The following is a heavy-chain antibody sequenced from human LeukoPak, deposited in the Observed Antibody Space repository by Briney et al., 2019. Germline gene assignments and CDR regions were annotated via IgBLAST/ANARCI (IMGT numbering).Heavy chain of an antibody. CDR2: IKQDGSEK. CDR1: GFTFSSYW. Sequence: GGSLRLSCAASGFTFSSYWMSWVRQAPGKGLERVANIKQDGSEKYYVDSVKGRFTISRDNAKNSLYLQMNSLRAEDTAVYYCARVGAFGGANFDYWGQGTLVTVSS. CDR3: ARVGAFGGANFDY. V-gene: IGHV3-7*01. J-gene: IGHJ4*02. D-gene: IGHD3-16*01.